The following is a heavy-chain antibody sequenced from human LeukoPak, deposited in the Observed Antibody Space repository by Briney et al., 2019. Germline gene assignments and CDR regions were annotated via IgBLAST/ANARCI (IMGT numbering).Heavy chain of an antibody. V-gene: IGHV3-7*04. CDR2: IHPEGNEK. CDR1: GFTFSSYA. D-gene: IGHD1-1*01. Sequence: GGSLRLSCAASGFTFSSYAMSWVRQAPGKGLEWVANIHPEGNEKYHVESVKGRFTISRDNAKNLLFLQMNGLRVEDTAVYYCARGDDFSGDHWGQGTLVPVSS. J-gene: IGHJ4*02. CDR3: ARGDDFSGDH.